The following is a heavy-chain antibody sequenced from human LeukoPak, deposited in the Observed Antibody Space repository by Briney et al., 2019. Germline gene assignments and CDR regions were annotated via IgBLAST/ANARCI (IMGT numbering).Heavy chain of an antibody. CDR3: ARHALDLDAFDT. CDR1: GGSISSYY. CDR2: IYYSGST. Sequence: SETLSLTCTVSGGSISSYYWSWIRQPPGKGLEWIGYIYYSGSTNYNPSLKSRVTISVDTSKNQFSLKLSSVTAADTAVYYCARHALDLDAFDTWGQGTMVTVSS. D-gene: IGHD1-1*01. V-gene: IGHV4-59*08. J-gene: IGHJ3*02.